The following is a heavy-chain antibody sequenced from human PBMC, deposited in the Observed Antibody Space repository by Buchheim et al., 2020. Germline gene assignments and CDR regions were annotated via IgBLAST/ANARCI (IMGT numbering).Heavy chain of an antibody. Sequence: EVQLVESGGGLVKPGGSLRLSCAASGFTFSSYSMNWVRQAPGKGLEWVSSISSSSSYRYYADSVKGRFTISRDKPKNSLYLQMNSLRAEDTAVYYCARDRLVEMATIALDYWGQGTL. CDR1: GFTFSSYS. D-gene: IGHD5-24*01. V-gene: IGHV3-21*01. J-gene: IGHJ4*02. CDR2: ISSSSSYR. CDR3: ARDRLVEMATIALDY.